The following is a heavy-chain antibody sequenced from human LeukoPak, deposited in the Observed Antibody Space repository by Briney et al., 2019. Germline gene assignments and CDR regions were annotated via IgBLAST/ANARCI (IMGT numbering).Heavy chain of an antibody. CDR2: MSSDAIKT. J-gene: IGHJ4*02. CDR1: GFTFRTCG. D-gene: IGHD2-15*01. Sequence: GTSLRLSCETSGFTFRTCGVHWVPQAPGKGLEWLALMSSDAIKTYYADSVKGRFSISRDSSKDTLYLQMNSLRAEDTAVYYCAKDHAGSGRAFESWGQGTLVTVSS. V-gene: IGHV3-30*04. CDR3: AKDHAGSGRAFES.